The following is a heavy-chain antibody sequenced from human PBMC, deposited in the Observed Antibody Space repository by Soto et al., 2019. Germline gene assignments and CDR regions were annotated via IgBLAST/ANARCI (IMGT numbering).Heavy chain of an antibody. D-gene: IGHD3-3*01. CDR3: AGGLWSGYSIPLDY. J-gene: IGHJ4*02. Sequence: SETLSLTCTVSGGSISSYYWSWIRQPPGKGLEWIGYIYYSGSTNYNPPLKSRVTISVDTSKNQFSLKLSSVTAADTAVYYCAGGLWSGYSIPLDYWGQGTLVTVSS. CDR1: GGSISSYY. CDR2: IYYSGST. V-gene: IGHV4-59*08.